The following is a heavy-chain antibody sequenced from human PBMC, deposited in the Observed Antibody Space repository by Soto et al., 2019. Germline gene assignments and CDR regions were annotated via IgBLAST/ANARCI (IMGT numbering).Heavy chain of an antibody. D-gene: IGHD2-15*01. CDR1: GDSISSSSYY. V-gene: IGHV4-39*01. CDR3: ARGAGSPTYYYGMDV. J-gene: IGHJ6*02. CDR2: IFYSGST. Sequence: PSETLSLTCTVSGDSISSSSYYWGWIRQPPGKGLEWIGSIFYSGSTYYNPSLRSRVTISVDTSKNQFSLNLSSVTAAGTAEYYCARGAGSPTYYYGMDVWGQGTTVTVSS.